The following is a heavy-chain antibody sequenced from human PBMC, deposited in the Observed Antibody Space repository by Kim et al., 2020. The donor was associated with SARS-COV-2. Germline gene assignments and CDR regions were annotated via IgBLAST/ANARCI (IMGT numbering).Heavy chain of an antibody. CDR1: GFTFGDYA. CDR2: ISWNSGSI. J-gene: IGHJ5*02. D-gene: IGHD3-22*01. Sequence: GGSLRLSCAASGFTFGDYAMHWVRQAPGKGLEWVSGISWNSGSIGYADSVKGRFTISRDNAKNSLYLQMNSLRAEDTALYYCAKDISPGGGYYSHNWFDPWGQGTLVTVSS. V-gene: IGHV3-9*01. CDR3: AKDISPGGGYYSHNWFDP.